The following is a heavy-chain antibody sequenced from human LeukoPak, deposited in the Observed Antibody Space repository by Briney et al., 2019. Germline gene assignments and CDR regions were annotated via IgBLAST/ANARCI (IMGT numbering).Heavy chain of an antibody. V-gene: IGHV3-21*01. CDR3: ARSLTTADYYDSSLGY. J-gene: IGHJ4*02. Sequence: GGSLRLSCAASGFTFSSFSMNWVRQAPGKGLEWVSSISSSSTYIYYGDSVMGRFTISRDNAKNSLYLQMNSLRAEDTAVYYCARSLTTADYYDSSLGYWGQGTLVTVSS. D-gene: IGHD3-22*01. CDR2: ISSSSTYI. CDR1: GFTFSSFS.